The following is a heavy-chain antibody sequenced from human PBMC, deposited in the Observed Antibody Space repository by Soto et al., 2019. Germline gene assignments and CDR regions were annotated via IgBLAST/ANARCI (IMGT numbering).Heavy chain of an antibody. J-gene: IGHJ4*02. Sequence: SVKVSCKASGGTFSSYSISWVRQAPGQGREWMGGIIPIFGTANYAQKFQGRVTITADESTSTAYMELSSLRSEDTAVYYCARDWIRSSWSQFDYWGQGTLVTVSS. V-gene: IGHV1-69*13. CDR3: ARDWIRSSWSQFDY. CDR2: IIPIFGTA. CDR1: GGTFSSYS. D-gene: IGHD6-13*01.